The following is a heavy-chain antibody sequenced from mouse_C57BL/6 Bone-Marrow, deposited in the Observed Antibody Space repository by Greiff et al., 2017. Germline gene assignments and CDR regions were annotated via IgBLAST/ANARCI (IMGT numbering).Heavy chain of an antibody. J-gene: IGHJ2*01. D-gene: IGHD4-1*01. CDR1: GYTFTSYG. V-gene: IGHV1-81*01. CDR2: IYPRSGNT. CDR3: ARETGRGCCDY. Sequence: QVHVKQSGAELARPGASVKLSCKASGYTFTSYGISWVKQRTGQGLEWIGEIYPRSGNTYYNEKFKGKATLTADKSSSTAYMELRSLTSEDSAVYFCARETGRGCCDYWGQGTTLTVAS.